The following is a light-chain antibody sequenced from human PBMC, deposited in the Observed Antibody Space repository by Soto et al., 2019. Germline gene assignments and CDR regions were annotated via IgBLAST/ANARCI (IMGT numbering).Light chain of an antibody. Sequence: DIEMTQSPSSLSASVGDRVTITCRASQGIGNYLAWYHQRPGKVPKLLIYAASTLQSGVPSRFSGSGSGPDFTLTISSLQPEDVVTYYCQKYDHPPLTFGGGTKVDIK. V-gene: IGKV1-27*01. J-gene: IGKJ4*01. CDR2: AAS. CDR3: QKYDHPPLT. CDR1: QGIGNY.